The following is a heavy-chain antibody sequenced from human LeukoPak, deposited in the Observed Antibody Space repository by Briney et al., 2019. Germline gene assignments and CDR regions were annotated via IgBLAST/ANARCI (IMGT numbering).Heavy chain of an antibody. D-gene: IGHD3-16*01. CDR3: ARRFRTGGDLHHDAYDV. CDR1: GGSISDYF. J-gene: IGHJ3*01. CDR2: VYYIGKP. V-gene: IGHV4-59*12. Sequence: KHLETLSLTSSVSGGSISDYFWGWIRQPPGKGLEWIGHVYYIGKPTCSPSLESRVSISVDTSKNQFSLELTSVTAADTAVYYCARRFRTGGDLHHDAYDVWGQGTVVTVSS.